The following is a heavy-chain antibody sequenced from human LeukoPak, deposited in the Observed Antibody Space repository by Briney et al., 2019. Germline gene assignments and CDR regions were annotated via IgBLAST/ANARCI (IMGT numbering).Heavy chain of an antibody. J-gene: IGHJ3*02. D-gene: IGHD2-21*02. V-gene: IGHV1-2*04. CDR1: GYTFTGYY. CDR2: INPNSGGT. CDR3: ARDRAYCGGDCYFLSDAFDI. Sequence: GASVKVSCKASGYTFTGYYMHWVRQAPGQGLEWMGWINPNSGGTNYAQKFQGWVTMTRDTSISTAYMDLSSLRSEDTAVYYCARDRAYCGGDCYFLSDAFDIWGQGTMVTVSS.